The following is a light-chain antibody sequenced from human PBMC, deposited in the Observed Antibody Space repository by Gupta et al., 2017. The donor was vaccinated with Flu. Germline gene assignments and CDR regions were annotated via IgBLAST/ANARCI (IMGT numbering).Light chain of an antibody. V-gene: IGKV1-16*01. CDR1: QGITNN. CDR3: QQYNSYPPT. Sequence: DNLMSQFPSSLPASVGDRVTITCRASQGITNNLAWFQQKPGQAPKSLIHDASSLQSGVPARFSGSGSRTDFTLTISSLLPEDVATYYCQQYNSYPPTFGQGTRLDIK. CDR2: DAS. J-gene: IGKJ5*01.